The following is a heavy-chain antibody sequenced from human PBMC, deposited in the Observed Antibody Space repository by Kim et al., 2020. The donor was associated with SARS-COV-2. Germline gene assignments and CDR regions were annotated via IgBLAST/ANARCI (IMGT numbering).Heavy chain of an antibody. J-gene: IGHJ3*01. CDR1: GFTFSSHT. CDR2: IGYSGNSI. Sequence: GGSLRLSCVASGFTFSSHTMSWVRQAPGKGLEWVSAIGYSGNSIYYSDSVKGRLTISRDNSKNTLFLQLSSLRPEDTALYFCTKGPWDVPHVFEVRGQGTMVTVSS. V-gene: IGHV3-23*01. CDR3: TKGPWDVPHVFEV. D-gene: IGHD1-26*01.